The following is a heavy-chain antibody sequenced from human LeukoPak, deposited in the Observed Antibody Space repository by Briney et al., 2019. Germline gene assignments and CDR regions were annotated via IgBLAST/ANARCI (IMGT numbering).Heavy chain of an antibody. Sequence: GGSLRLSCAASGFTFSSYAMSWVRQAPGKGLEWVSAISGSGGSTYYADSVKGRFTISRDNSKNTLYLQMNSLRAEDTAVYYCAKDDRYSSGWYHHYYYYYYMDVWGKGTPVTISS. CDR3: AKDDRYSSGWYHHYYYYYYMDV. CDR1: GFTFSSYA. D-gene: IGHD6-19*01. J-gene: IGHJ6*03. CDR2: ISGSGGST. V-gene: IGHV3-23*01.